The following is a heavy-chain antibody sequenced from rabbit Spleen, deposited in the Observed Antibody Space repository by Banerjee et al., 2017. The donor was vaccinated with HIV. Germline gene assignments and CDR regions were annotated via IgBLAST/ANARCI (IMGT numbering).Heavy chain of an antibody. J-gene: IGHJ4*01. CDR3: ARGGSTYYIYFNL. Sequence: QSLEESGGGLFQPGGSLALTCTASGFTISSSYWICWVRQAPGKGLEWIACIYAGSSGSTYYASWAKGRFTISKTSSTTATLQMTSLTAADTATYFCARGGSTYYIYFNLWGPGTLVPS. CDR1: GFTISSSYW. CDR2: IYAGSSGST. D-gene: IGHD8-1*01. V-gene: IGHV1S40*01.